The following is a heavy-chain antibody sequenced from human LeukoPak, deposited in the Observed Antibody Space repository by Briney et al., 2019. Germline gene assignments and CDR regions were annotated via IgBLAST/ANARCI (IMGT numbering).Heavy chain of an antibody. Sequence: ASVKVSCKASGYTFTSYYMHWVRQAPGQGLEWMGIINPSGGSTSYAQRFQGRVTMTRDTSTSTVYMELSSLRSEDTAVYYCAREEILGRAAILELVPGKNWFDPWGQGTLVTVSS. CDR2: INPSGGST. CDR1: GYTFTSYY. D-gene: IGHD2-2*02. CDR3: AREEILGRAAILELVPGKNWFDP. V-gene: IGHV1-46*01. J-gene: IGHJ5*02.